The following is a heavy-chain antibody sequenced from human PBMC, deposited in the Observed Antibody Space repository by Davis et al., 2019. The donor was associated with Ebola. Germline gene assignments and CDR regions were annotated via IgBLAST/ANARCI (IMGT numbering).Heavy chain of an antibody. Sequence: ASVKVSCKASGYTFTGYYMHWVRQAPGQGLEWMGIINPRGGSTSYAQKFQGRVTMTRDTSTSTVYMELSSLRSEDTAVYYCARDFKGRFDQLLTFDYWGQGTLVTVSS. CDR1: GYTFTGYY. V-gene: IGHV1-46*01. CDR3: ARDFKGRFDQLLTFDY. J-gene: IGHJ4*02. D-gene: IGHD2-2*01. CDR2: INPRGGST.